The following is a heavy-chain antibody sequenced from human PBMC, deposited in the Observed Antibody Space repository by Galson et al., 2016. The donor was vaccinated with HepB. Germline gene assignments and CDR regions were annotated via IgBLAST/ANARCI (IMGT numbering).Heavy chain of an antibody. D-gene: IGHD2-15*01. V-gene: IGHV3-53*01. CDR1: GIIVSNDF. CDR2: SYGGGDT. Sequence: SLRLSCAASGIIVSNDFMNWVRQAPGKGLEWVAVSYGGGDTYYAESVRGRFTISRDNSKNKLFLQMNSLRADDTAVDYCWRDPCCRNGIDVWGQGTKVTVSS. J-gene: IGHJ6*02. CDR3: WRDPCCRNGIDV.